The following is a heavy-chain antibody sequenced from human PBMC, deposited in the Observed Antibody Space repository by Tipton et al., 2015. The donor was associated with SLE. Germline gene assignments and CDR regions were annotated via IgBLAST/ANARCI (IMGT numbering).Heavy chain of an antibody. Sequence: TLSLTCTVSGGSISSGGYYWGWIRQPPGEGLEWIGSIYYSGSTYYNPCSTYYNPSLKSRVTISVDTSKNQFSLKLSSVTAADTAVYYCARDQGGSGDYWGQGTLVTVSS. CDR2: IYYSGSTYYNPCST. J-gene: IGHJ4*02. CDR3: ARDQGGSGDY. D-gene: IGHD3-10*01. CDR1: GGSISSGGYY. V-gene: IGHV4-39*07.